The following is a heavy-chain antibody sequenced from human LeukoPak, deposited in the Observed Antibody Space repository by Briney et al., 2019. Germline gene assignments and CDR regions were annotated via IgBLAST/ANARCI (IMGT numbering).Heavy chain of an antibody. CDR2: IYGSGVVT. CDR3: ARDGAAVGGHDFDY. J-gene: IGHJ4*02. V-gene: IGHV3-23*05. D-gene: IGHD1-26*01. Sequence: PGGSLRLSCAASGFTFSSYSMNWARQAPGKGLEWVSTIYGSGVVTKYVDSVKGRFTISRDNSKNTLFLQLNSLRAEDTAVYYCARDGAAVGGHDFDYWGQGALVTVSS. CDR1: GFTFSSYS.